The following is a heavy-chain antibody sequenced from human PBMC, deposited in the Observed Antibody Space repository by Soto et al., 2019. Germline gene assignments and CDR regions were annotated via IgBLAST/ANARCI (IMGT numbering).Heavy chain of an antibody. Sequence: PSETLSLTCTVSGGSISSGPSYWGWIRQPPGQGLEWVGSIYYLGNTYYNSSLGSRVVISVDKSKNQFSLKLSSVTAADTAVYYCGGLYPYESCGYHLNSGGQGTQVPVPS. CDR3: GGLYPYESCGYHLNS. CDR2: IYYLGNT. D-gene: IGHD3-22*01. CDR1: GGSISSGPSY. V-gene: IGHV4-39*01. J-gene: IGHJ4*02.